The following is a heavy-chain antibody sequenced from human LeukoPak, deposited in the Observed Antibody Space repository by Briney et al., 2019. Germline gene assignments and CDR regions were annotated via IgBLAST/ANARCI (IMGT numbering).Heavy chain of an antibody. Sequence: GGSLRLSCAASGFTFSSYGMHWVRQAPGRGLEWVAVISYDGSNKYYADSVKGRFTISRDNSKSTLYLQMNSLRAEDTAVYYCAKDAYSGSYYPDYWGQGTLVTVSS. J-gene: IGHJ4*02. V-gene: IGHV3-30*18. D-gene: IGHD1-26*01. CDR1: GFTFSSYG. CDR2: ISYDGSNK. CDR3: AKDAYSGSYYPDY.